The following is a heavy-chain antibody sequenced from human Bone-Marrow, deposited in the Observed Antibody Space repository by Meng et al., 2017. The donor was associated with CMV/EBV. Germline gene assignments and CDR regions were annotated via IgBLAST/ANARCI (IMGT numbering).Heavy chain of an antibody. V-gene: IGHV1-69*01. CDR1: GGTFSSYA. Sequence: ASGGTFSSYAISWVRQAPGQGLEWMGVIIPIFGTRNYAQKFQGRVTITADESTTTAYMDLSSLRSEDTAVYYCARGWGGDQEAIDYWGQGTLVTVSS. J-gene: IGHJ4*02. CDR2: IIPIFGTR. D-gene: IGHD4-17*01. CDR3: ARGWGGDQEAIDY.